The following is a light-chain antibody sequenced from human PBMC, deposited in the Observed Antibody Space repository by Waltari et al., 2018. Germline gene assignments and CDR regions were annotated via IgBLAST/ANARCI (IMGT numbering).Light chain of an antibody. CDR2: DIN. J-gene: IGLJ3*02. Sequence: QSALTLPRSVSGSPGQSVAISCTGTSSDIGAYYFVFWYQQYPGKVPQLIIYDINKRPSGVPDRSSGSKSANTASLTISGLQADDEADYYCCAHAGRQLHWVFGEGTKLTVL. CDR1: SSDIGAYYF. V-gene: IGLV2-11*01. CDR3: CAHAGRQLHWV.